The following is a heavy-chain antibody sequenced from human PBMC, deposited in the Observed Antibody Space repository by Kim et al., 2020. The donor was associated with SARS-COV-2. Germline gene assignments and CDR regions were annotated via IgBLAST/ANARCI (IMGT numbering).Heavy chain of an antibody. D-gene: IGHD6-13*01. V-gene: IGHV4-39*01. Sequence: TYSNPSLKSRVTISVDTSKNQFSLKLSSVTAADTAVYYCARLGSSWFFDYWGQGTLVTVSS. CDR2: T. J-gene: IGHJ4*02. CDR3: ARLGSSWFFDY.